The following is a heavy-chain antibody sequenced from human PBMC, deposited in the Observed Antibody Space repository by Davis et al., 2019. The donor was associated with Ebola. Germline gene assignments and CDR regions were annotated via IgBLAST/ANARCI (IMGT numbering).Heavy chain of an antibody. V-gene: IGHV3-53*01. J-gene: IGHJ4*02. CDR1: GFTVSDNY. D-gene: IGHD3/OR15-3a*01. CDR3: ASGQTRSSSVDH. Sequence: GESLKISCAASGFTVSDNYMSWVRQPPGKGLEWVSVFYSGGDIYYADSVKGRFTISRDNSKNTVYLQMNSLRAEDTAMYYCASGQTRSSSVDHWGQGTLVTVSS. CDR2: FYSGGDI.